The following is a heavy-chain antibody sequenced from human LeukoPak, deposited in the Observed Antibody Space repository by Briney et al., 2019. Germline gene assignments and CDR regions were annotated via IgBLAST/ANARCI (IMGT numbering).Heavy chain of an antibody. CDR3: ARGGIQVSGIDEFDY. CDR2: IGIRGDT. CDR1: GFTFIDYD. Sequence: QPGGSLRLSCAASGFTFIDYDMHWVRHVIGKGLEWVSAIGIRGDTHYSGSVKGRFTISTENAESSLYLQMNSLRAEDTAVYYCARGGIQVSGIDEFDYWGQGTLVTVSS. D-gene: IGHD6-19*01. J-gene: IGHJ4*02. V-gene: IGHV3-13*01.